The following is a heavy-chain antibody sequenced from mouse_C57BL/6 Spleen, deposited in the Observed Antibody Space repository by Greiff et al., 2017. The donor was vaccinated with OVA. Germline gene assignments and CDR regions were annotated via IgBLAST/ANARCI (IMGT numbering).Heavy chain of an antibody. CDR3: APDSSGYDYAMDY. CDR1: GYTFTDYY. CDR2: LNPNNGGT. Sequence: EVQLQQSGPELVKPGASVKISCKASGYTFTDYYMNWVKQSHGKSLEWIGDLNPNNGGTSYNQKFKGKATLTVDKSSSTAYMELRSLTSEDSAVYYCAPDSSGYDYAMDYWGQGTSVTVSS. J-gene: IGHJ4*01. D-gene: IGHD3-2*02. V-gene: IGHV1-26*01.